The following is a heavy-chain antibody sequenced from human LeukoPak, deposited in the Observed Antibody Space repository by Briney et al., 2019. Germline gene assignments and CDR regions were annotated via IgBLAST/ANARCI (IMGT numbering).Heavy chain of an antibody. V-gene: IGHV1-46*01. CDR1: GYTFINYY. J-gene: IGHJ6*02. CDR3: ARPHYSDYYYYGMDV. Sequence: ASVKVSCKASGYTFINYYMHWVRQAPGQGLEWMGIINPSGGSTSYAQKFQGRVTMTSDTSTGTVYMELGSLGSEDTAVYYCARPHYSDYYYYGMDVWGQGTTVTVSS. CDR2: INPSGGST. D-gene: IGHD2-15*01.